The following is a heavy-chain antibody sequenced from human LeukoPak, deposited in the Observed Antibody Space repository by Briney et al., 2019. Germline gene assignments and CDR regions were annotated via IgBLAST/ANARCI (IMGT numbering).Heavy chain of an antibody. CDR3: ARAPGIAAQLNWFDP. CDR1: GYTFTCYY. Sequence: ASVKVSCKASGYTFTCYYMHWVRQAPGQGLEWMGWINPNSGGTNYAQKFQGRVTMTRDMSTSTVYMELSSLRSEDTAVYYCARAPGIAAQLNWFDPWGQGTLVTVSS. CDR2: INPNSGGT. V-gene: IGHV1-2*02. J-gene: IGHJ5*02. D-gene: IGHD6-6*01.